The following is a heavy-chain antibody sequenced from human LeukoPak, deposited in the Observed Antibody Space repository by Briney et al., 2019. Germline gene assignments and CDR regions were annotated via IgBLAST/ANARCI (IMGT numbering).Heavy chain of an antibody. V-gene: IGHV3-13*01. CDR3: ARDFTQIGTVTRDAFDI. Sequence: GGSLRLSCAASGFTFSRYDMHWVRQVTGKGLEWVSAIGTAGDTYYPDSMKGRFTISRENVKNSLFLQMNSLRVEDTAVYYCARDFTQIGTVTRDAFDIWGQGTMVTVSS. CDR1: GFTFSRYD. J-gene: IGHJ3*02. D-gene: IGHD4-17*01. CDR2: IGTAGDT.